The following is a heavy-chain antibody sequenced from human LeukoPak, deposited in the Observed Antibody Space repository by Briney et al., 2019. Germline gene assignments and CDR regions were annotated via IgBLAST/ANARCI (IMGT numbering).Heavy chain of an antibody. CDR3: VSSYCSGGSCYSASGY. J-gene: IGHJ4*02. CDR2: INNDVSST. CDR1: GFTFSSYW. V-gene: IGHV3-74*01. D-gene: IGHD2-15*01. Sequence: GGSLRLSCAASGFTFSSYWMHWVRQAPGKGLVWVSRINNDVSSTSYADSVKGRFTISRDNAKNTLYLQMNSLRAEDTAVYYCVSSYCSGGSCYSASGYWGQGTLVTVSS.